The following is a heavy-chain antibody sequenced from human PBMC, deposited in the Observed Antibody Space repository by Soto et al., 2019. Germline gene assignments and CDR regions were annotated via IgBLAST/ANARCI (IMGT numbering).Heavy chain of an antibody. Sequence: ASVKVSCKASGFLFTDYPIHWVRQAPGQSLEWLGYIHTGNGFTMYSQTFQDRVIMTRDTSASTAYLELTGLGSDDTAMYYCARPGGYDFFAFWGQGTQVTVSS. CDR1: GFLFTDYP. V-gene: IGHV1-3*04. CDR2: IHTGNGFT. CDR3: ARPGGYDFFAF. D-gene: IGHD5-12*01. J-gene: IGHJ4*02.